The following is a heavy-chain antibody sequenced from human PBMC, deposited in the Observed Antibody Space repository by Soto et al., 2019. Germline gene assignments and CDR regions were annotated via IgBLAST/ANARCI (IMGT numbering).Heavy chain of an antibody. CDR2: ISSSGSTI. CDR1: GFTFSDYY. D-gene: IGHD2-2*01. CDR3: ARELRYCSSTSCYAAYYYYYMDV. Sequence: GGSLRLSCAASGFTFSDYYMSWIRQAPGKGLEWVSYISSSGSTIYYADSVKGRFTITRDNAKNSLYLQMNSLRAGDTAVYYCARELRYCSSTSCYAAYYYYYMDVWGKGTTVTVSS. J-gene: IGHJ6*03. V-gene: IGHV3-11*01.